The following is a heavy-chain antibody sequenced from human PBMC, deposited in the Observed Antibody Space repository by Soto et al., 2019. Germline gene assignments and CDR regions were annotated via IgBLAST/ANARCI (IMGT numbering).Heavy chain of an antibody. CDR2: LYYSGRI. D-gene: IGHD3-22*01. V-gene: IGHV4-59*01. CDR1: GGSISSYY. J-gene: IGHJ4*02. Sequence: PSETLSLTCTVSGGSISSYYWSWIRQPPGKGLQWIGYLYYSGRINYNPSLRSRVTISADTSKNQFSLKMSSVTAADTAVYYCARDPGYDSSGYFVDYWGQGALVTVSS. CDR3: ARDPGYDSSGYFVDY.